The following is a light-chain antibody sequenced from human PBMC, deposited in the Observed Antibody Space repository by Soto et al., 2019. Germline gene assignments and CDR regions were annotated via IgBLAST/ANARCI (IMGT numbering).Light chain of an antibody. CDR1: QSVSSY. V-gene: IGKV3-11*01. CDR2: DAS. CDR3: QQRSNWPLT. J-gene: IGKJ4*01. Sequence: EIVLTLSPATLSLSPGERATLSCRASQSVSSYLAWYQQKPGQAPGLLIYDASNRATGIPARFSGSGSGTDFTLTISSLEPEDFAVYYCQQRSNWPLTFGGGTKVEIK.